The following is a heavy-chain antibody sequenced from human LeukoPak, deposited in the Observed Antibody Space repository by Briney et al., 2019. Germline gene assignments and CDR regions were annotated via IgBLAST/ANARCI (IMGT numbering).Heavy chain of an antibody. CDR3: ASSKLGYSYGPGSNWFDP. CDR1: GGTFSSYT. J-gene: IGHJ5*02. D-gene: IGHD5-18*01. V-gene: IGHV1-69*06. Sequence: SVTVSCTASGGTFSSYTISWVRQAPGQGLEWMGGIIPIFGTANYAQKFQGRVTITADKSTSTAYMELSSLRSEDTAVYYCASSKLGYSYGPGSNWFDPWGQGTLVTVSS. CDR2: IIPIFGTA.